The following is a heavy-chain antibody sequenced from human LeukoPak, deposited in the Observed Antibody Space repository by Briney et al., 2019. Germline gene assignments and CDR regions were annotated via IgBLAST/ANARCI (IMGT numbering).Heavy chain of an antibody. Sequence: SETLSLTCAVYGGSFSGYYWSWIRQPPGKGLEWIGEINHSGSTNYNPSLKSRVTISVDTSKNQFSLKLSSVTAADTAVYYCARLYGDGFYYYYYYMDVWGKGTTVTVPS. J-gene: IGHJ6*03. CDR1: GGSFSGYY. CDR2: INHSGST. V-gene: IGHV4-34*01. D-gene: IGHD4-17*01. CDR3: ARLYGDGFYYYYYYMDV.